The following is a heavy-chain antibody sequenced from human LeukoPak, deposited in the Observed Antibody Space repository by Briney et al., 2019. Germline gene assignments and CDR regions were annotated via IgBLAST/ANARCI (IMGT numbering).Heavy chain of an antibody. V-gene: IGHV1-69*13. CDR2: IIPIFGTA. D-gene: IGHD5-24*01. J-gene: IGHJ4*02. Sequence: SVKVSCKAFGGTFGSYAISWVRQAPGQGLEWMGGIIPIFGTANYAQKFQGRVTITADESTSTAYMELSSLRSEDTAVYYCARQGATNDWNYFDYWGQGTLVTVSS. CDR1: GGTFGSYA. CDR3: ARQGATNDWNYFDY.